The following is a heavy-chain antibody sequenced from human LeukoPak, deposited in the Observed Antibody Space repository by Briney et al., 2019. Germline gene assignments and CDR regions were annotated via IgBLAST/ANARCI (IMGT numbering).Heavy chain of an antibody. V-gene: IGHV1-2*02. J-gene: IGHJ5*02. CDR3: ARAHLIAAAGYNWFDP. Sequence: ASVKVSCKASGYTFTAFYMHWVRQAPGQGLKWMGWINPNSGATNYAQKFQGRVTMTRDTSISTAYMELSRLRSDDTAVYYCARAHLIAAAGYNWFDPWGQGTLVTVPS. CDR1: GYTFTAFY. D-gene: IGHD6-13*01. CDR2: INPNSGAT.